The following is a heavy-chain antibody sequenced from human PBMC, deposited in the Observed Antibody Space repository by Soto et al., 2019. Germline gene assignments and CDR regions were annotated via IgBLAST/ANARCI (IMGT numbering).Heavy chain of an antibody. J-gene: IGHJ4*02. CDR1: GASIYNGGYF. Sequence: QVQLQESGPGLVRPSQTLSLTCSVSGASIYNGGYFWSWIRQSPGKGLEWIGHIHNSGSPYNNPPLKRTVTIYADASMNQFSLALTAVTAADPAMDYCARGSTTEKVVSLGQGILVTVSS. CDR3: ARGSTTEKVVS. CDR2: IHNSGSP. V-gene: IGHV4-30-4*01.